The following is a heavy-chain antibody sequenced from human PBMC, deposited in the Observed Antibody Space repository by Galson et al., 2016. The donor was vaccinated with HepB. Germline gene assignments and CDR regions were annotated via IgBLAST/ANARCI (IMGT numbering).Heavy chain of an antibody. Sequence: SLRLSCAASGFALSNYSMHWVRQAPGKGLEWVSSISIRSTYIYYADSVRGRFTISRDNAKNSLYLQMNSLRAEDTAVYYCARGCRGGSFVDYWGQGTLVTVSS. V-gene: IGHV3-21*01. CDR1: GFALSNYS. CDR3: ARGCRGGSFVDY. CDR2: ISIRSTYI. J-gene: IGHJ4*02. D-gene: IGHD2-15*01.